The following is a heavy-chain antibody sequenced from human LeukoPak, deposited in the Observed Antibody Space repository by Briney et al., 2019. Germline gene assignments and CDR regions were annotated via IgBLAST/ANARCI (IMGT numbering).Heavy chain of an antibody. Sequence: SETLSLTCAVYGGSFSGYYWSWIRQPPGKGLEWIGEINHSGSTNYNPSLKSRVTISVDTSKNQFSLKLSSVTASDTAMYYCARHVNEENPARAWGQGTLVTVSS. D-gene: IGHD1-1*01. J-gene: IGHJ5*02. CDR1: GGSFSGYY. CDR2: INHSGST. CDR3: ARHVNEENPARA. V-gene: IGHV4-34*01.